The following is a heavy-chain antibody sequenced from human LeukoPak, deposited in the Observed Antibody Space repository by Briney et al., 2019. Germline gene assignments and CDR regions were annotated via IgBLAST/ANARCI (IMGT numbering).Heavy chain of an antibody. J-gene: IGHJ6*02. CDR1: GFTFSSYS. CDR2: ISSSSSYI. Sequence: GGSLRLSCAASGFTFSSYSVNWVRQAPGKGLEWVSSISSSSSYIYYADSVKGRFTISRDNAKNSLYLQMNSLRAEDTAVYYCARDGDTMVRGGDYYYYGMDVWGQGTTVTVSS. CDR3: ARDGDTMVRGGDYYYYGMDV. V-gene: IGHV3-21*01. D-gene: IGHD3-10*01.